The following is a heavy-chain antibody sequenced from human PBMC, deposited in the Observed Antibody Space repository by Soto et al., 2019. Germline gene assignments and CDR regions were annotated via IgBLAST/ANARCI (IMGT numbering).Heavy chain of an antibody. CDR1: GFSFSSFT. J-gene: IGHJ4*02. Sequence: EVQLLESGGGLVQPGGSLRLSCVASGFSFSSFTMAWVRQAPGKGLEWVSAITRSGGRPSYADSVQGRFSISRDNPSNTLYLQMNSLRGEDTAVYYCAKAGCTTSDCYVPDYWGQGTLVIVSS. CDR2: ITRSGGRP. V-gene: IGHV3-23*01. D-gene: IGHD2-8*01. CDR3: AKAGCTTSDCYVPDY.